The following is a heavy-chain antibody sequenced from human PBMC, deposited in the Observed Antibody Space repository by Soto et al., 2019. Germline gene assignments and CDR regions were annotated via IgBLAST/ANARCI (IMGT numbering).Heavy chain of an antibody. D-gene: IGHD2-15*01. CDR2: MDHSGST. V-gene: IGHV4-4*02. CDR1: GGSISSSNW. CDR3: ARARATIAVAAIFDG. Sequence: PSETLSLTCAVSGGSISSSNWWSWVRQPPGKGLEWIGEMDHSGSTNHNPSLKSRVTISVDKSKNQFSLKLSSVTAADTAVYYFARARATIAVAAIFDGWGQGTLVTVAS. J-gene: IGHJ4*02.